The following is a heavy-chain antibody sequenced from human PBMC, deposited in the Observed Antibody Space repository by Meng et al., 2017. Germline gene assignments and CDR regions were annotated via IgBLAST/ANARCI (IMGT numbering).Heavy chain of an antibody. D-gene: IGHD6-13*01. V-gene: IGHV3-15*04. CDR3: ATGAAAADH. J-gene: IGHJ4*02. CDR1: GLRFTDAW. CDR2: IERKSDGGTI. Sequence: GQLVGSGGGLVKPGVSLRLSCVGSGLRFTDAWMSWVRQAPGKGLEWVGRIERKSDGGTIYYAAPVKGRFTISRDDSKNTLYLQMDSLINEDTAVYFCATGAAAADHWGQGTLVTVSS.